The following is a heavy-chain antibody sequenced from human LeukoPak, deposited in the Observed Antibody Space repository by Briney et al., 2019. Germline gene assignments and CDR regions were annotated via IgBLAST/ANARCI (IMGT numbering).Heavy chain of an antibody. D-gene: IGHD3-10*01. Sequence: GGSLRLSCAASGFTFSSYSMNWVRQAPGKGLEWVSSISSSSSYIYYADSVKGRFTISRDNAKNSLYLQMNSLRAEDTAVYYCARGYYYGSGSYYPPYYFDYLGQGTLVTVSS. CDR3: ARGYYYGSGSYYPPYYFDY. CDR1: GFTFSSYS. V-gene: IGHV3-21*01. CDR2: ISSSSSYI. J-gene: IGHJ4*02.